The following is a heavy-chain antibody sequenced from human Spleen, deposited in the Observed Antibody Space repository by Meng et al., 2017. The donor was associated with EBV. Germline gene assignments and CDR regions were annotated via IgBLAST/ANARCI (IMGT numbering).Heavy chain of an antibody. CDR2: IYYSGTT. J-gene: IGHJ4*01. CDR3: ARAVRDGYNFDS. CDR1: GESVSSVNVH. V-gene: IGHV4-61*01. Sequence: QAQIQECGPVHLMPRELMPLTATVSGESVSSVNVHWTWIRQSPGKGLDWIGYIYYSGTTNYNPSLKSRLTMSVDTSKNQFSLMMTSVTAADAAVYYCARAVRDGYNFDSWGHGTLVTVSS. D-gene: IGHD5-24*01.